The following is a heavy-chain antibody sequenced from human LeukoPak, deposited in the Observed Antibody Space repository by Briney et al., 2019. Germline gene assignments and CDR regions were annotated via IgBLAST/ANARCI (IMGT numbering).Heavy chain of an antibody. CDR1: GFTFSSYW. J-gene: IGHJ4*02. D-gene: IGHD5-18*01. Sequence: GGSLRLSCEASGFTFSSYWMHWVRQAPGQGLVWVSRINSDGSSTSYADSVKGRFTISRDNAKNTLYLQMNSLRAEDTAVYYCARGAPTASFYWGQGTLVTVSS. CDR3: ARGAPTASFY. CDR2: INSDGSST. V-gene: IGHV3-74*01.